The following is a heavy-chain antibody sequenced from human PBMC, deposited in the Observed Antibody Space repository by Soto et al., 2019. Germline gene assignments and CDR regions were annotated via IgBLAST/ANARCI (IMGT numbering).Heavy chain of an antibody. CDR2: INANSGTT. CDR1: GYTFTGHY. V-gene: IGHV1-46*03. CDR3: ARDRNLETSGWARDY. Sequence: QVQLVQSGAEVKKPGAAVKVSCKASGYTFTGHYLHWVRQAPGQGLEWMGLINANSGTTSYAQKFQGRVTMTRDTSTTSVYMELSSLRFEDTAVYYCARDRNLETSGWARDYWGQGTLVTVSS. J-gene: IGHJ4*02. D-gene: IGHD6-19*01.